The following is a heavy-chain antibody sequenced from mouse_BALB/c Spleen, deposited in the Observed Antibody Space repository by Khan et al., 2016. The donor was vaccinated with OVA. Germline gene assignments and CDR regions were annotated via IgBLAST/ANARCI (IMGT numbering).Heavy chain of an antibody. CDR3: ARSGSGSFAY. D-gene: IGHD1-3*01. V-gene: IGHV1-77*01. CDR1: GYTFTDYY. Sequence: QVQLQQSGAELARPGASVKLSCKASGYTFTDYYINWVKQRTGQGLEWIGEIYPGSGNTYYNEKFKDKATLTADKSSSTAIMQLNSLTSEDSSVYFCARSGSGSFAYWGQGTLVTVSA. J-gene: IGHJ3*01. CDR2: IYPGSGNT.